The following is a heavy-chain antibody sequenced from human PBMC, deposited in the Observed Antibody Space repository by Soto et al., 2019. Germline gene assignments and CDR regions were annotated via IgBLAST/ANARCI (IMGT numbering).Heavy chain of an antibody. CDR1: GYTFTSYG. CDR2: ISAYNGNT. J-gene: IGHJ4*02. Sequence: EASVKVSCKASGYTFTSYGISWVRQAPGQGLEWMGWISAYNGNTNYAQKLQGRVTMTTDTSTSAAYMELRSLRSDDTAVYYCARDSPQSTTLWFGPRIDYWGQGTLVTVSS. D-gene: IGHD3-10*01. V-gene: IGHV1-18*04. CDR3: ARDSPQSTTLWFGPRIDY.